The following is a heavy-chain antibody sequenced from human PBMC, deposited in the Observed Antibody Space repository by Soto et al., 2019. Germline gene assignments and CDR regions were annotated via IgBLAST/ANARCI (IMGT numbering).Heavy chain of an antibody. CDR3: ARDYGYCTNGVCLPLDWPDYYGMDV. V-gene: IGHV1-2*04. J-gene: IGHJ6*02. CDR2: INPNSGGT. Sequence: ASVKVSCKASGYTFTGYYMHWVRQAPGQGLEWMGWINPNSGGTNYAQKFQGWVTMTRDTSISTAYMELSRLRSDDTAVYYCARDYGYCTNGVCLPLDWPDYYGMDVWGQGTTVTVSS. CDR1: GYTFTGYY. D-gene: IGHD2-8*01.